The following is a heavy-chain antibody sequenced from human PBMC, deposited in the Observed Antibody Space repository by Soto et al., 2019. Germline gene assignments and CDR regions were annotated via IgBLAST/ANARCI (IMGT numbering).Heavy chain of an antibody. J-gene: IGHJ4*02. Sequence: SETLSLTCTVSNNSISTYYWTWIRQPPGKGLEWIGFIYYSGSTNYNPSLQSRVTISVDTSKNQFSLKLSSVTAADTAVYYCERLPYDYGDPYYFDYWGQGTLVTVSS. D-gene: IGHD4-17*01. CDR1: NNSISTYY. V-gene: IGHV4-59*08. CDR2: IYYSGST. CDR3: ERLPYDYGDPYYFDY.